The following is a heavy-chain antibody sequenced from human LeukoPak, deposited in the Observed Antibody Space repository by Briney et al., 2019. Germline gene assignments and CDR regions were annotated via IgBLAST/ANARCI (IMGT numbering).Heavy chain of an antibody. CDR2: IYHSGST. CDR3: ARSITMFGVVWDAFDI. D-gene: IGHD3-3*01. Sequence: SETLSLTCAVSGYSIRSGYYWGWLRPPPGKGLEWIGIIYHSGSTYYNPSLKSRVTISVDTSKNQFSLKLSSVTAADTAVYYCARSITMFGVVWDAFDIGGQGTMVTLSS. J-gene: IGHJ3*02. CDR1: GYSIRSGYY. V-gene: IGHV4-38-2*01.